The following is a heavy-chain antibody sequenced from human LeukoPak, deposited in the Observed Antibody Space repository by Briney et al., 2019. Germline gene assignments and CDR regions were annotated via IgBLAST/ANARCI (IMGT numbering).Heavy chain of an antibody. J-gene: IGHJ4*02. V-gene: IGHV3-23*01. CDR3: AKDGGLWVSAHWGDS. Sequence: GSLRLSCAASGFTFSSYTMSWVRQAPGKGLEWVSTITTSDGNTYYADSVKGRSTVSGDNSKNTLFLQMNSLRAEDTAVYYCAKDGGLWVSAHWGDSWGRGTLVTVSS. D-gene: IGHD7-27*01. CDR1: GFTFSSYT. CDR2: ITTSDGNT.